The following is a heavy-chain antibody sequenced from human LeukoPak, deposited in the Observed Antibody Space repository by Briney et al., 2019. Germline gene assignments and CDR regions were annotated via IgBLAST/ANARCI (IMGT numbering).Heavy chain of an antibody. CDR3: ARGEHITIFVVGMDV. J-gene: IGHJ6*02. CDR1: GYTFTSYY. V-gene: IGHV1-2*02. D-gene: IGHD3-3*01. CDR2: INPNSGGT. Sequence: GASVKVSCKASGYTFTSYYKHWVRPAPGQGLAWMGWINPNSGGTNYAQKFQGRVTTTRDTSISTAYMELSRLRSDDTAVYYCARGEHITIFVVGMDVWGQGTTVTVSS.